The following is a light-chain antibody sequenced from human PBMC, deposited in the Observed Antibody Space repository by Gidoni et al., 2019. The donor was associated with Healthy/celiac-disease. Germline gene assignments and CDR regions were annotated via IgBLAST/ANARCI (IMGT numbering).Light chain of an antibody. CDR3: QQYYSYPRT. Sequence: AIRMTQSPSSLSASTGDRVTITCRASQGINTYLAWYQQKPGKAPKLLIYAASTLQSEVPSRFSGSGSGTDFTLTISCLQSEDFATYYCQQYYSYPRTFGQGTKVEIK. CDR1: QGINTY. V-gene: IGKV1-8*01. J-gene: IGKJ1*01. CDR2: AAS.